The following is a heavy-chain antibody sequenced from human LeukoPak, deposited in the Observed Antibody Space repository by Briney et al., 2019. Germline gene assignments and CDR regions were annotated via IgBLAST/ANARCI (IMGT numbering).Heavy chain of an antibody. CDR2: ISYSGSTK. CDR1: GFTFSSYE. CDR3: ARGSPDYYYYYCMDV. V-gene: IGHV3-48*03. Sequence: GGSLRLSCAAPGFTFSSYEMNWVRLAPRKGLEWLSYISYSGSTKYYADSVKGRFTISRDNAQNSLYPQMNSLRAEDTAVYYCARGSPDYYYYYCMDVWGKGTTVTVSS. J-gene: IGHJ6*03.